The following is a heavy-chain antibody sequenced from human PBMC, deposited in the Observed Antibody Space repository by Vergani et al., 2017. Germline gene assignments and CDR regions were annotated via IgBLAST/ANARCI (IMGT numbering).Heavy chain of an antibody. CDR3: AKDADSSSWYLGVFDY. V-gene: IGHV3-15*05. CDR1: GFTFSNAW. Sequence: EVQLVESGGGLVKPGGSLRLSCAASGFTFSNAWMSWVRQAPGKGLEWVGRIKSKTDGGTTDYAAPVKGRFTISRDNAKNSLYLQMNSLRAEDTALYYCAKDADSSSWYLGVFDYWGQGTLVTVSS. J-gene: IGHJ4*02. CDR2: IKSKTDGGTT. D-gene: IGHD6-13*01.